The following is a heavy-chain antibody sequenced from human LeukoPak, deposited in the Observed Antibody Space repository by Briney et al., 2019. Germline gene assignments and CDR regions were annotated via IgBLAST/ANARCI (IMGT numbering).Heavy chain of an antibody. CDR3: AKPVYSSSWLRGLDPGWFDP. CDR2: ISYDGSNK. J-gene: IGHJ5*02. V-gene: IGHV3-30*18. D-gene: IGHD6-13*01. Sequence: RPGGSLRLSCAASGFTFSSYGMHWVRQAPGKGLEWVAVISYDGSNKYYADSVKGRFTISRDNSKNTLYLQMSSLRAEDTAVYYCAKPVYSSSWLRGLDPGWFDPWGQGTLVTVSS. CDR1: GFTFSSYG.